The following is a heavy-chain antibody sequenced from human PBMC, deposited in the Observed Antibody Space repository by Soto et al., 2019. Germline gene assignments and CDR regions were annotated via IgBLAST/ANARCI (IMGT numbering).Heavy chain of an antibody. J-gene: IGHJ6*02. CDR3: ARTRARGMDV. Sequence: QVQLQESGPGLVKPSQTLSLICTVSGGSISSGDYYWSWIRQPPGKGLEWMAYTHYSGSTYYNPSLQGRVIILVATSKNQSSLKVTPVTAADAAVYFCARTRARGMDVWGQGTTVTVSS. V-gene: IGHV4-30-4*01. CDR1: GGSISSGDYY. CDR2: THYSGST.